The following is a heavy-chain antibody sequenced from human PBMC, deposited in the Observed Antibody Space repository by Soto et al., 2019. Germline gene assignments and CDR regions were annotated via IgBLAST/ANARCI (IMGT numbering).Heavy chain of an antibody. CDR1: AFRVSSNY. Sequence: GGSLRLSCAASAFRVSSNYVTWVRRAPGKGLEWVSVIDDTGRTDYADSVKGRFTISRDTSKNTVYLQMNSLRAEDTAVFYCARCHSRDYPRACDIWGQGTMVTVSS. CDR2: IDDTGRT. D-gene: IGHD4-17*01. J-gene: IGHJ3*02. CDR3: ARCHSRDYPRACDI. V-gene: IGHV3-53*01.